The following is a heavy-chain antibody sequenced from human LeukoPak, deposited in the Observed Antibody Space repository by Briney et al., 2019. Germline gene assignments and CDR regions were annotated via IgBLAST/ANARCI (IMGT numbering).Heavy chain of an antibody. Sequence: SETLSLTCAVYGGSFSGYYWSWIRQPPGKGLEWIGSIYYSGSTYYNPSLKSRVTISVDTSKNQFSLKLSSVTAADTAVYYCARDSSGWAFDIWGQGTMVTVSS. V-gene: IGHV4-34*01. CDR1: GGSFSGYY. J-gene: IGHJ3*02. CDR3: ARDSSGWAFDI. CDR2: IYYSGST. D-gene: IGHD6-19*01.